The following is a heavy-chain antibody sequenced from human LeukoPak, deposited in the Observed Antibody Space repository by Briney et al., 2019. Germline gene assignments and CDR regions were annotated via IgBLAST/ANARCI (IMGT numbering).Heavy chain of an antibody. CDR3: VVGSSGYFGYVDL. D-gene: IGHD3-22*01. V-gene: IGHV3-11*03. Sequence: NPGGSLRLSCAAPGFTFSDYYMSWIRQAPGKGLEWVSYISSSNTYTNYADSVKGRFTISRDNAKNSLYLQMNSLRAEDTAVYYCVVGSSGYFGYVDLWGQGTLVTVSS. CDR2: ISSSNTYT. CDR1: GFTFSDYY. J-gene: IGHJ4*02.